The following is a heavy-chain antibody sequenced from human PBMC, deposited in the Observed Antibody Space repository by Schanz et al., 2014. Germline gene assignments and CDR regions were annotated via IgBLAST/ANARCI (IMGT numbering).Heavy chain of an antibody. CDR1: GFTFSSYT. Sequence: MHLAESGGGVVQPGRSLRLSCAASGAASGFTFSSYTMKWVRQAPGKGLEWVSSISSTSTYLCYADSVKGRFTISRDSARNSLYLQMSSLRAEDTAVYYCARGTPFLCDYWGQGTLVTVSS. V-gene: IGHV3-21*01. D-gene: IGHD3-16*01. J-gene: IGHJ4*02. CDR3: ARGTPFLCDY. CDR2: ISSTSTYL.